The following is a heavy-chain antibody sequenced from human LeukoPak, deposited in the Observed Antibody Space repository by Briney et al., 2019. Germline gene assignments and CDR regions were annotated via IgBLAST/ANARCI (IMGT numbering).Heavy chain of an antibody. CDR2: ISAYNGNT. D-gene: IGHD2-15*01. Sequence: ASVKVSCKASGYTFTSYGISWVRQAPGQGLEWMGWISAYNGNTNYAQKLQGRVTMTRNTSISTAYMELSSLRSEDTAVYYCARVSGSHCSGGSCYLRALSWFDPWGQGTLVTVSS. CDR3: ARVSGSHCSGGSCYLRALSWFDP. V-gene: IGHV1-18*01. CDR1: GYTFTSYG. J-gene: IGHJ5*02.